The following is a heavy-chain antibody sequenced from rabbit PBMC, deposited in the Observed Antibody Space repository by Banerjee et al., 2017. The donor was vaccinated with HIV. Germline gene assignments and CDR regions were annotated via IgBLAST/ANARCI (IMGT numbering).Heavy chain of an antibody. CDR3: ARWGYDDYGDWDIDAFDP. V-gene: IGHV1S40*01. CDR2: IYAGSSGST. J-gene: IGHJ2*01. Sequence: QSLEESGGDLVKPGASLTLTCTASGFSFSSSYYMCWVRQAPGKGLEWIACIYAGSSGSTYYASWAKGRFTISKTSSTTVTLQMTSPTAADTATHFCARWGYDDYGDWDIDAFDPRGPGTLVTVS. CDR1: GFSFSSSYY. D-gene: IGHD2-1*01.